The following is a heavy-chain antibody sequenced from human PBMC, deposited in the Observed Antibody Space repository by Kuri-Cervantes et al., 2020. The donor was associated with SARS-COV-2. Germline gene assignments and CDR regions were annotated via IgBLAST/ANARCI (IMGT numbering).Heavy chain of an antibody. D-gene: IGHD3-3*01. CDR3: AKDLLLYYNYYYGMDV. CDR1: GFTFSSYG. V-gene: IGHV3-30*18. J-gene: IGHJ6*02. Sequence: GESLKISCAASGFTFSSYGMHWVRQAPGKGLEWVAVISYDGSNKYYADSVKGRFTISRDNSKNTLHLQMNSLRAEDTAVYYCAKDLLLYYNYYYGMDVWGQGTTVTVSS. CDR2: ISYDGSNK.